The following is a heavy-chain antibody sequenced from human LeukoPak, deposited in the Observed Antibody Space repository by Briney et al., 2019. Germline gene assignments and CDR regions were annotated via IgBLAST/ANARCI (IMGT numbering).Heavy chain of an antibody. CDR3: ARGYYYDSSQH. J-gene: IGHJ1*01. CDR2: IYHSGST. Sequence: SETLSLTCTVASYSISSGYYWGWIRQPPGKGLGGIGTIYHSGSTYYNPSVKSRVTISVDTSKRQFYLKLSSVTAADTAVYYCARGYYYDSSQHWGQGTLVTVSS. V-gene: IGHV4-38-2*02. D-gene: IGHD3-22*01. CDR1: SYSISSGYY.